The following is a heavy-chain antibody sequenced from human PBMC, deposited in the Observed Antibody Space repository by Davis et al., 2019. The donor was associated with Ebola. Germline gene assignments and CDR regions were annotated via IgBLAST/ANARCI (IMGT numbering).Heavy chain of an antibody. CDR2: INHSGST. CDR3: ARGPAIFGVVYYFDY. CDR1: GGSFSGYY. J-gene: IGHJ4*02. Sequence: PSETLSLTCAVYGGSFSGYYWSWIRQPPGKGLEWIGEINHSGSTNYNPSLKSRVTISVDTSKNQFSLKLSSVTAADTAVYYCARGPAIFGVVYYFDYWGQGTLVTVSS. V-gene: IGHV4-34*01. D-gene: IGHD3-3*01.